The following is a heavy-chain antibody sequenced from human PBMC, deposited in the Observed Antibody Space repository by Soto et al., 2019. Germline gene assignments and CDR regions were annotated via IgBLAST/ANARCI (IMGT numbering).Heavy chain of an antibody. V-gene: IGHV1-45*02. CDR3: AYYRTGYGMDV. J-gene: IGHJ6*02. CDR2: ITPFNGNT. Sequence: GASVKVSCKASGYTFTYRYLHWVRQAPGQALEWMGWITPFNGNTNYAQKFQDRVTITRDRSMSTAYMELSSLRSEDTAMYYCAYYRTGYGMDVWGQGTTVPVSS. D-gene: IGHD3-22*01. CDR1: GYTFTYRY.